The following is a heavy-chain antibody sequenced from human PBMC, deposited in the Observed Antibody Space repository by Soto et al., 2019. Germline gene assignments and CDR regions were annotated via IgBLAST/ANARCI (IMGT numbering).Heavy chain of an antibody. CDR1: GFTFSSYA. V-gene: IGHV3-23*01. Sequence: PGESLKVSWAASGFTFSSYAMSWVRQAQGKGLEWVSAISGSGGSTYYADSVKGRFTISRDNSKNTLYLQMNSLRAEDTAVYYFPKDEVSSSGCSDVPYWGQGTLVTVSS. D-gene: IGHD6-19*01. J-gene: IGHJ4*02. CDR3: PKDEVSSSGCSDVPY. CDR2: ISGSGGST.